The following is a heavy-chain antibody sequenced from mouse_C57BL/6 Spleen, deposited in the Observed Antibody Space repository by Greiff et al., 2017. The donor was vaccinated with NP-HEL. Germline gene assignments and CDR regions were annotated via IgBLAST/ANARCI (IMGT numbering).Heavy chain of an antibody. CDR3: TRRAAQATFYAMDY. CDR2: ISSGGDYI. CDR1: GFTFSSYA. V-gene: IGHV5-9-1*02. J-gene: IGHJ4*01. Sequence: VQLKQSGEGLVKPGGSLKLSCAASGFTFSSYAMSWVRQTPEKRLEWVAYISSGGDYIYYADTVKGRFTISRDNARNTLYLQMSSLKSEDTAMYYCTRRAAQATFYAMDYWGQRTSVTVSS. D-gene: IGHD3-2*02.